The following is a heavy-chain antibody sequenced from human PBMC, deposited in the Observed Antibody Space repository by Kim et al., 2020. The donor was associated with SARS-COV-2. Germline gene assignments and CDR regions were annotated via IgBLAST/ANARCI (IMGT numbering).Heavy chain of an antibody. CDR1: GYTFTSYG. CDR2: ISAYNGNT. Sequence: ASVKVSCKASGYTFTSYGISWVRQAPGQGLEWMGWISAYNGNTNYAQKLQGRVTMTTDTSTSTAYMELRSLRSDDTAVYYCARVGGYYGSWDNYYYYYGMDVWGQGTTVTVSS. V-gene: IGHV1-18*01. J-gene: IGHJ6*02. CDR3: ARVGGYYGSWDNYYYYYGMDV. D-gene: IGHD3-10*01.